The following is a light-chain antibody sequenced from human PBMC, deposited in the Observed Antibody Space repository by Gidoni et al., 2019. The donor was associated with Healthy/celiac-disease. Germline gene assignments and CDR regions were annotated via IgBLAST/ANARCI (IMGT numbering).Light chain of an antibody. CDR1: QSISSY. J-gene: IGKJ1*01. V-gene: IGKV1-39*01. CDR3: QQSYSTPWT. CDR2: AAY. Sequence: DIQMHQSPSSLSASVGDRVTITCRASQSISSYLNWYQQKPGKAPKLLIYAAYSLQRGVPSRFSGSGSGTDFTLTISSLQPEDFATYYCQQSYSTPWTFGQGTKVEIK.